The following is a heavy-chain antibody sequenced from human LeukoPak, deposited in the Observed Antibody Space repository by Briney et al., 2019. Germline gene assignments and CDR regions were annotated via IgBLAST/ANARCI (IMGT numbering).Heavy chain of an antibody. Sequence: SETLSLTCTVSGGSISSYYWSWIRQPPGKGLEWIGYIYYSGSTNYNPSLKSRVTISVDTSKNQFSLKLSSVTAADTAVYYCAGSTYYYYDSSGHTFDYWGQGTLVTVSS. J-gene: IGHJ4*02. CDR3: AGSTYYYYDSSGHTFDY. CDR2: IYYSGST. D-gene: IGHD3-22*01. CDR1: GGSISSYY. V-gene: IGHV4-59*12.